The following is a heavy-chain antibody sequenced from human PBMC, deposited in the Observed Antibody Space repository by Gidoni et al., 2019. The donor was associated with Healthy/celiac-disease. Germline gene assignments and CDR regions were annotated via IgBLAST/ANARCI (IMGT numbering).Heavy chain of an antibody. CDR2: IYYSGST. V-gene: IGHV4-39*01. J-gene: IGHJ4*02. CDR1: GGSISSSSYY. CDR3: ARQAPGLDY. Sequence: QLQLQESAPGLVKPSETLPLTCTVSGGSISSSSYYWGWIRQPPGKGLEWIGSIYYSGSTYYNPSLKSRVTISVDTSKNQFSLKLSSVTAADTAVYYCARQAPGLDYWGQGTLVTVSS.